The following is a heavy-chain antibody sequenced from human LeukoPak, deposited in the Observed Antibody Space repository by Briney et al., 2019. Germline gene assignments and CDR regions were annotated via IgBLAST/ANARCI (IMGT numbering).Heavy chain of an antibody. J-gene: IGHJ4*02. CDR1: GFTFSSYW. CDR3: ARLRDDVTKFDS. D-gene: IGHD2-8*01. CDR2: INQDKRQI. Sequence: GGSLRLSCAGSGFTFSSYWMSWVRQAPGKGLEWVASINQDKRQIQYVESVKGRFTISRDNAKSSLFLQMNSLRVEDTAVYYCARLRDDVTKFDSWGQGTLVTVSS. V-gene: IGHV3-7*01.